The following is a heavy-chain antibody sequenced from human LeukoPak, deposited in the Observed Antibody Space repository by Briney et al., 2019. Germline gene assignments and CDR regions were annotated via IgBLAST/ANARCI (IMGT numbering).Heavy chain of an antibody. Sequence: GGSLRLSCAASGFTFSDYWMSWVRQAPGKGLDWVANIKQDGSAKYYVDSVKGRFTISRDNANNFLYLQMNSLRAEDTALYYCARAYKDRSLAGKKEFFQHWGQGTLVTVSS. CDR3: ARAYKDRSLAGKKEFFQH. V-gene: IGHV3-7*03. J-gene: IGHJ1*01. CDR1: GFTFSDYW. CDR2: IKQDGSAK. D-gene: IGHD6-19*01.